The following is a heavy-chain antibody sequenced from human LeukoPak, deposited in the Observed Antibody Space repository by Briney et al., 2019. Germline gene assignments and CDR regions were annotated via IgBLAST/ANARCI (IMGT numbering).Heavy chain of an antibody. J-gene: IGHJ4*02. V-gene: IGHV4-31*03. CDR1: GGSISSGGYY. D-gene: IGHD4-11*01. Sequence: SETLSLTCTVSGGSISSGGYYWSWIRQHPGKGLEWIGYIYYSGSTYYNPSLKSRVTISLDTSKNQFSLKLSSVTAADTAVYYCARDRDSNYVIYDYWGQGTLVTVSS. CDR3: ARDRDSNYVIYDY. CDR2: IYYSGST.